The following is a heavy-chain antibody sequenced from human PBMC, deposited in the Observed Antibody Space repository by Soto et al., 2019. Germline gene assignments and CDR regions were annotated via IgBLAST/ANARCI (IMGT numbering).Heavy chain of an antibody. J-gene: IGHJ4*02. V-gene: IGHV4-39*01. CDR1: GASITSNFYY. CDR3: GKVLIGATRHTDFDS. Sequence: SETLSLTCAVSGASITSNFYYWGWNRRPPGKGLEWIGSIYFDGSTYYKSSLKSRVTTSLDTSKNQFSLKLTSVTAADTAVYYCGKVLIGATRHTDFDSWGRGTLVTVSS. D-gene: IGHD2-21*01. CDR2: IYFDGST.